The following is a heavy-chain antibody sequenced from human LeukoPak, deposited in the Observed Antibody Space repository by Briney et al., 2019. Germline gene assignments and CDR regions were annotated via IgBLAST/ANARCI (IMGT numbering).Heavy chain of an antibody. J-gene: IGHJ3*02. V-gene: IGHV1-69*05. CDR1: GGTFSSYA. Sequence: SVKVSCKASGGTFSSYAISWVRQAPGQGLEWMGGIIPIFGTANYAQKFQGRVTMTRDTSTSTVYMELSSLRSEDTAVYYCAREGLSSDDAFDIWGQGTMVTVSS. CDR3: AREGLSSDDAFDI. CDR2: IIPIFGTA. D-gene: IGHD3-22*01.